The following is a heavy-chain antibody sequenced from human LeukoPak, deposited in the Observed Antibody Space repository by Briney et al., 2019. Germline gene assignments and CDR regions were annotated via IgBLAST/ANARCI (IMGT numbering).Heavy chain of an antibody. CDR1: GFTFSNAW. Sequence: GGSLRLSCAASGFTFSNAWMSWVRRAPGKGLEWVGRIKSKTDGGTTDYAAPVKGRFTISRDDSKNTLYLKMNSLKTEDTAVYYCTTDYQRYCTNGVCYRRYFQHWGQGTLVTVSS. D-gene: IGHD2-8*01. J-gene: IGHJ1*01. V-gene: IGHV3-15*01. CDR3: TTDYQRYCTNGVCYRRYFQH. CDR2: IKSKTDGGTT.